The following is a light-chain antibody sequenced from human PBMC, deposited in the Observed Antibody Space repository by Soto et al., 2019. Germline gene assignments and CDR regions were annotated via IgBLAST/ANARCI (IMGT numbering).Light chain of an antibody. Sequence: QSVLTRPASVSGAPGQSITISCPGTSSDVGGYNYVSWYQQHPGKGPKLMIYEVSNRPSGVSNRFSGSKSGNTATLTISGLQAEDEADYYCSSYTSTTTRVFGTGTKVTVL. V-gene: IGLV2-14*03. CDR1: SSDVGGYNY. J-gene: IGLJ1*01. CDR3: SSYTSTTTRV. CDR2: EVS.